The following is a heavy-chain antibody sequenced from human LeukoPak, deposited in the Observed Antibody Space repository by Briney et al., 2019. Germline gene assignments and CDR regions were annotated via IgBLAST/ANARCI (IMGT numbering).Heavy chain of an antibody. Sequence: SETLSLTCTVSGGSISSGGYYWSWIRQHPGKGLEWIGYIYYSGSIYYNPSLKSRVTISVDTSKNQFSLKLSSVTAADTAVYYCAREYYYDSSGYPARAFDIWGQGTMVTVSS. CDR2: IYYSGSI. V-gene: IGHV4-31*03. CDR3: AREYYYDSSGYPARAFDI. CDR1: GGSISSGGYY. J-gene: IGHJ3*02. D-gene: IGHD3-22*01.